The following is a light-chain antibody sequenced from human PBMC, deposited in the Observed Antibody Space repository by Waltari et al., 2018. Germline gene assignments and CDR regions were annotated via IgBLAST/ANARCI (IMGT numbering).Light chain of an antibody. CDR2: EVS. CDR1: SSDVGTYNF. CDR3: SSYADNNNWV. Sequence: QSALTQPPSASGSLGQSVTISCTGTSSDVGTYNFFSWYQQHPGKAPKLMIYEVSKRPSGVPDRFSGSKSGNTASLTVSGLQAEDEADYYCSSYADNNNWVFGGGTKLTVL. V-gene: IGLV2-8*01. J-gene: IGLJ3*02.